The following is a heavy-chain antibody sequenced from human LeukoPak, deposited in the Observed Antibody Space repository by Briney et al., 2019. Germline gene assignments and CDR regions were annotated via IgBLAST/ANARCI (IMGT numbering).Heavy chain of an antibody. D-gene: IGHD4-23*01. CDR2: INPNSGGT. J-gene: IGHJ5*02. CDR1: GGTFSSYA. Sequence: ASVKVSCKASGGTFSSYAISWVRQAPGQGLEWMGWINPNSGGTNYAQKFQGRVTMTRDTSISTAYMELSRLRSDDTAVYYCARADYGGNSVGWFDPWGQGTLVTVSS. CDR3: ARADYGGNSVGWFDP. V-gene: IGHV1-2*02.